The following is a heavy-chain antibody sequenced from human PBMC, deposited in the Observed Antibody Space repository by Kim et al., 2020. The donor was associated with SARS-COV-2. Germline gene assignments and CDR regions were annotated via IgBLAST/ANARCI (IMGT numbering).Heavy chain of an antibody. D-gene: IGHD3-3*01. CDR3: ARSPWSRDLDY. CDR1: GGSFSGYY. V-gene: IGHV4-34*01. Sequence: SETLSLTCAVYGGSFSGYYWSWIRQPPGKGLEWIGEINHSGSTNYNPSLKSRVTISVDTSKNQFSLKLSSVTAADTAVYYCARSPWSRDLDYWGQGTLVTVSS. J-gene: IGHJ4*02. CDR2: INHSGST.